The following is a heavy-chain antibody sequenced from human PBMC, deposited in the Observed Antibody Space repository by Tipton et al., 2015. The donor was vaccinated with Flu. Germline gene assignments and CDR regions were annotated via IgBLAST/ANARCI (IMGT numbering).Heavy chain of an antibody. CDR2: IYPGDSDT. Sequence: QLVQSGAEVKKPGEPLKISCKGSGYSFTSYWIGWVRQMPGKGLEWMGIIYPGDSDTRYSPSFQGQVPISAVKSISTAYLQWSSLKASDPAMYYCGRLPPTTVFRYYYGMDVWGQGTTVTVSS. D-gene: IGHD4-11*01. CDR3: GRLPPTTVFRYYYGMDV. V-gene: IGHV5-51*01. CDR1: GYSFTSYW. J-gene: IGHJ6*02.